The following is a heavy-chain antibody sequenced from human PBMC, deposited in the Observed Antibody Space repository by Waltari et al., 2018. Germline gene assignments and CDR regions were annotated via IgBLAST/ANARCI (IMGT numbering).Heavy chain of an antibody. CDR3: ARRALAAAGTGALDI. V-gene: IGHV5-51*01. CDR2: IYPGDSDT. D-gene: IGHD6-13*01. CDR1: GGSISSYY. Sequence: VQLQESGPGLVKPSETLSLTCTVSGGSISSYYWSWIRQPAGKGLEWMGIIYPGDSDTRYSPSFQGQVTSSADKSISTADRQWSSLKASDTAMYYCARRALAAAGTGALDIGGQGTMGTVSA. J-gene: IGHJ3*02.